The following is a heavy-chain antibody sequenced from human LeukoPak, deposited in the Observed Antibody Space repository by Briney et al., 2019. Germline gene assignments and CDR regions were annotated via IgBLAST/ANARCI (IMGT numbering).Heavy chain of an antibody. CDR3: ARAAASCYGMDV. Sequence: PGGSLRLSCAASGFTFSSYWMHWVRQAPGKGLVWVSRINSDGSSTSYADSVKGRFTISRDNAKNTLYLQMNSLRAEDTAVYYCARAAASCYGMDVWGQGTTVTVSS. CDR1: GFTFSSYW. V-gene: IGHV3-74*01. CDR2: INSDGSST. J-gene: IGHJ6*02. D-gene: IGHD2-2*01.